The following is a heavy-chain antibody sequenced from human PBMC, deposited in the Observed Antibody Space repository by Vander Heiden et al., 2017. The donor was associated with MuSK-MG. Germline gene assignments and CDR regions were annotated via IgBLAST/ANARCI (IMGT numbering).Heavy chain of an antibody. Sequence: EVQLLESAGGLGQAGGSMRLACAASGFTFYSYAMSWVRQAPGMGLDWVSAISGSGGSTYYADSVKGRFTISRDNSKNTLYLQMDSLRAEDTAVYYCAKEFSGYSLAFDIWGQGTMVTVSS. CDR1: GFTFYSYA. D-gene: IGHD3-22*01. CDR2: ISGSGGST. CDR3: AKEFSGYSLAFDI. V-gene: IGHV3-23*01. J-gene: IGHJ3*02.